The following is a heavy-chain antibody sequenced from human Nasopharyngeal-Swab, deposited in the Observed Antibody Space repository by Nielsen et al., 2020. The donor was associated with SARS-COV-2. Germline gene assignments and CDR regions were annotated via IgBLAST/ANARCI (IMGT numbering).Heavy chain of an antibody. CDR2: INPQSDGT. V-gene: IGHV1-2*04. CDR1: VYTFTDYY. Sequence: ASVKVSCKASVYTFTDYYIFWVRQAPGQGLEWMGWINPQSDGTKYAQNSQGWVTLTTDTSINTAYMELSSLRSDDPAVYFCARGSEVTLHSAYHNYMDVWGKGTTVTVSS. CDR3: ARGSEVTLHSAYHNYMDV. J-gene: IGHJ6*03. D-gene: IGHD2/OR15-2a*01.